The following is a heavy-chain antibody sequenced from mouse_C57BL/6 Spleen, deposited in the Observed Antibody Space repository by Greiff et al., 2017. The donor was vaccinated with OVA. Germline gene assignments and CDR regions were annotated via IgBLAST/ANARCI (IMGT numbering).Heavy chain of an antibody. J-gene: IGHJ3*01. Sequence: EVKLVESGGGLVKPGGSLKLSCAASGFTFSSYAMSWVRQTPETRLEWVATISDGGSYTYYPDNVQGRFTLSKDNAKNNRSLQMSPLMSEDTAIYYCARDGSWFAYWGQGTLVTVSA. V-gene: IGHV5-4*01. CDR1: GFTFSSYA. CDR2: ISDGGSYT. D-gene: IGHD2-2*01. CDR3: ARDGSWFAY.